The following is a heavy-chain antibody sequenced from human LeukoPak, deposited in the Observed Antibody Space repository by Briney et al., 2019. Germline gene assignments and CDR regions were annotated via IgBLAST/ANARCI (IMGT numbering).Heavy chain of an antibody. D-gene: IGHD2-21*02. CDR1: GGSISSGGYS. Sequence: PSETLSLTCAVSGGSISSGGYSWSWIRQPPGKGLEWIGYIYHSGSTYYNPSLKSRVTISVDRSKNQFSLKLSSVTAADTAVYYCARGLSAIVLWGQGTLVTVSS. V-gene: IGHV4-30-2*01. J-gene: IGHJ4*02. CDR3: ARGLSAIVL. CDR2: IYHSGST.